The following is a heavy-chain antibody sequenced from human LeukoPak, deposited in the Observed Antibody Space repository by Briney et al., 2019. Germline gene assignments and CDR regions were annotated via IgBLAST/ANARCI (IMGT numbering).Heavy chain of an antibody. D-gene: IGHD3-22*01. CDR2: FDPEDGET. V-gene: IGHV1-24*01. CDR3: ATSDSSDAFDI. CDR1: GYTLTELS. J-gene: IGHJ3*02. Sequence: ASVKVSCKVSGYTLTELSMHWVRQAPGKGLEWMGGFDPEDGETIYAQEFQGRVTMTEDKSTDTAYMELSSLRSEDTDVYYCATSDSSDAFDIWGQGTMVTVSS.